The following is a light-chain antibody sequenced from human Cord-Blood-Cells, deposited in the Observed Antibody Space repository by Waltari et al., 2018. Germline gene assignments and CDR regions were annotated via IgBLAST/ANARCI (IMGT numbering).Light chain of an antibody. Sequence: QSVLTPPPSVSGTPAQSVTISCTGSSSNLWDGYDVHSYQQLPGTAPTLLIYCNSNRPSGVPDRFSGSKSGTSASLAITGLQAEDEADYYCQSYDSSLSGWVFGGGTKLTVL. V-gene: IGLV1-40*01. J-gene: IGLJ3*02. CDR1: SSNLWDGYD. CDR2: CNS. CDR3: QSYDSSLSGWV.